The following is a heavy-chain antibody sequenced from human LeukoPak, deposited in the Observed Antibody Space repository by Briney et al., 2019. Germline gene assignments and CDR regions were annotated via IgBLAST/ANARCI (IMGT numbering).Heavy chain of an antibody. CDR1: GGTFSRYA. J-gene: IGHJ4*02. CDR3: ARGPLSRYCSGGSCSDTAMVLVFDY. Sequence: SVKVSCKACGGTFSRYAIRWVRQPPGQGLEWMGRIIPIFGTANYAQKFQGRVTITTDESTSTAYIELSSLRSEDTAVYYCARGPLSRYCSGGSCSDTAMVLVFDYWGQGTLVTVSS. D-gene: IGHD2-15*01. V-gene: IGHV1-69*05. CDR2: IIPIFGTA.